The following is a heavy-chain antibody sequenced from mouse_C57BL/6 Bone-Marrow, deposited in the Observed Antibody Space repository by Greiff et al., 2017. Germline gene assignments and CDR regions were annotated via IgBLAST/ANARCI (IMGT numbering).Heavy chain of an antibody. Sequence: QVQLKQSGPGLVQPSQSLSITCKVSGFSLTSYGVHWVRQSPGKGLEWLGVIWSGGSTDYNAAFISRLGISKDNSTSQVFFKLNSLQADDTAIYYWAPQLGQAYWGQGTLVTVSA. CDR2: IWSGGST. V-gene: IGHV2-2*01. CDR1: GFSLTSYG. CDR3: APQLGQAY. J-gene: IGHJ3*01. D-gene: IGHD4-1*02.